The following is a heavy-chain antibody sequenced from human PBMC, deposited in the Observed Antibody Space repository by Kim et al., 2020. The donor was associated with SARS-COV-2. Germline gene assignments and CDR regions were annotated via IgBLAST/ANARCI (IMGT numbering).Heavy chain of an antibody. CDR2: IYYSGST. D-gene: IGHD2-21*02. CDR3: ARTQVVVVTAEWYFDL. Sequence: SETLSLTCTVSGGSISSGGYYWSWIRQHPGKGLEWIGYIYYSGSTYYNPSLKSRVTISVDTSKNQFSLKLSSVTAADTAVYYCARTQVVVVTAEWYFDLWGRGTLVTVSS. CDR1: GGSISSGGYY. J-gene: IGHJ2*01. V-gene: IGHV4-31*03.